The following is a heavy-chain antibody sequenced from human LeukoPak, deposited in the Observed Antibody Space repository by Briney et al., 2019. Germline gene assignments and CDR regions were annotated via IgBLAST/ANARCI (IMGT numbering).Heavy chain of an antibody. J-gene: IGHJ3*02. CDR3: ARLISSSWNDAFDI. CDR2: ISSRSTYI. D-gene: IGHD6-13*01. CDR1: RFTFSTYS. V-gene: IGHV3-21*01. Sequence: GGSLRLSCAASRFTFSTYSMNWVRQAPGKGLEWVSSISSRSTYIYYADSVKGRFTISRDNAKSSLYLQMNNLRAEDTAVYYCARLISSSWNDAFDIWGQGTMVTVSS.